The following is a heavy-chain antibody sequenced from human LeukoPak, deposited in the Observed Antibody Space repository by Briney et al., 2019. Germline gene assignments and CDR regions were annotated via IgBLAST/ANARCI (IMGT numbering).Heavy chain of an antibody. J-gene: IGHJ4*02. CDR2: ISAYNGNT. Sequence: ASVKVSCKASGYTFTSYGISWVRQAPGQGLEWMGWISAYNGNTNYAPKLQGRVTMTTDTSTSTAYMELRSLRSDDTAVYYCARVVWLRHYFDYWGQGTLVTVSS. D-gene: IGHD5-12*01. CDR1: GYTFTSYG. CDR3: ARVVWLRHYFDY. V-gene: IGHV1-18*01.